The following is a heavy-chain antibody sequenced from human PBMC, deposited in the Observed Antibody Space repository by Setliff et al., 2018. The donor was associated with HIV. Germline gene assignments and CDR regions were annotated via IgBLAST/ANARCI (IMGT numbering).Heavy chain of an antibody. D-gene: IGHD3-10*01. CDR3: ARGWFGGYYFDY. CDR1: VESFSGFY. J-gene: IGHJ4*02. V-gene: IGHV4-34*01. Sequence: SETLSLTCAVYVESFSGFYWSWIRQPPGKGLEWIGEINHSGSANYNPSLKSRVTISVDTSKNQFSLKLSFVTAADTAVYYCARGWFGGYYFDYWGQGTLVTVSS. CDR2: INHSGSA.